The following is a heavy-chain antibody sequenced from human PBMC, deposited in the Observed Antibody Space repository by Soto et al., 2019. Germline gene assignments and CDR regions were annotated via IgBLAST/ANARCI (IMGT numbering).Heavy chain of an antibody. Sequence: LSLTCTVSGGSISSYYWSWIRQPPGKGLEWIGYIYYSGSTNYNPSLKSRVTISVDTSKNQFSLKLSSVTAADTAVYYCASYCSSTSCYSGSEAFDYWGQGTLVTVSS. J-gene: IGHJ4*02. V-gene: IGHV4-59*01. D-gene: IGHD2-2*01. CDR1: GGSISSYY. CDR3: ASYCSSTSCYSGSEAFDY. CDR2: IYYSGST.